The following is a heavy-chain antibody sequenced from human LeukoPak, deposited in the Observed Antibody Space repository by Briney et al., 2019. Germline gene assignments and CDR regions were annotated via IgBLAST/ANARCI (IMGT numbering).Heavy chain of an antibody. D-gene: IGHD1-14*01. V-gene: IGHV3-11*01. CDR1: GFTFSDYY. J-gene: IGHJ6*03. CDR2: ISSSGSSI. CDR3: ARDLTYPEGPMDV. Sequence: GGSLRLSCAASGFTFSDYYMNWIRQAPGMGLEWVSYISSSGSSIYYADSVKGRFTISRDNAKNSLYLQMNSLRAEDTAVYYCARDLTYPEGPMDVWGKGTTVTVSS.